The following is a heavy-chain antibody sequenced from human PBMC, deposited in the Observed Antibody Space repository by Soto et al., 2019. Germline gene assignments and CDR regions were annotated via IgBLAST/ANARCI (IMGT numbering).Heavy chain of an antibody. J-gene: IGHJ4*02. V-gene: IGHV4-30-4*01. D-gene: IGHD3-10*01. Sequence: PSETLSLTCTVSGGSISSGDYYWSWIRQPPGKGLEWIGYIYYSGSTYYSPSLKSRVTISVNTSKNQFSLKLSSVTAADTAVYYCARGLHSSIWFGERYGETYYFDYWGQGTLVTVSS. CDR1: GGSISSGDYY. CDR2: IYYSGST. CDR3: ARGLHSSIWFGERYGETYYFDY.